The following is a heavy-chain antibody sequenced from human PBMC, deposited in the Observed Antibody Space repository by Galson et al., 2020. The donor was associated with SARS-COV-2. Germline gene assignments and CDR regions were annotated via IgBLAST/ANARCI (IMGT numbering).Heavy chain of an antibody. D-gene: IGHD6-6*01. Sequence: ASVKVSCKPSGYTFTSYVISWVRQAPGQGLEWMGWIRSYNGDTHYVDKFQGRVTMTTDTSTNTAYMDLRSLTSDDTDVYYCASMRVSWSSSSADEQWGQGTLVTVSS. J-gene: IGHJ4*02. CDR1: GYTFTSYV. CDR2: IRSYNGDT. CDR3: ASMRVSWSSSSADEQ. V-gene: IGHV1-18*01.